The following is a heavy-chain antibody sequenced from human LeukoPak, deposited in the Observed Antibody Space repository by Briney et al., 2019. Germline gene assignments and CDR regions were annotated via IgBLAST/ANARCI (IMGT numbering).Heavy chain of an antibody. J-gene: IGHJ5*02. CDR2: INPSSGST. CDR3: ARASQWLVSVYNWFDP. Sequence: GASVKVSCKASGYTFSSHYIHWVRQAPGQGPEWVGQINPSSGSTIYAQKFDGRVTMTRDTSTSTAYMELRSLRSDDTAVYYCARASQWLVSVYNWFDPWGQGTLVTVSS. CDR1: GYTFSSHY. D-gene: IGHD6-19*01. V-gene: IGHV1-46*01.